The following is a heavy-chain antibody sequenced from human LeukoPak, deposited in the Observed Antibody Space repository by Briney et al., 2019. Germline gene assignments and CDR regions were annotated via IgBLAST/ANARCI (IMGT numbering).Heavy chain of an antibody. J-gene: IGHJ1*01. D-gene: IGHD4-17*01. V-gene: IGHV4-34*01. CDR1: GGSFSGYY. CDR2: INHSGST. Sequence: SETLSLTCAVYGGSFSGYYWSWIRQPPGKGLEWIGEINHSGSTYYNPSLKSRVTISADTSKNRFSLKLSSVTAADTAVYYCARSYGDYLSNIQHWGQGTLVTVFS. CDR3: ARSYGDYLSNIQH.